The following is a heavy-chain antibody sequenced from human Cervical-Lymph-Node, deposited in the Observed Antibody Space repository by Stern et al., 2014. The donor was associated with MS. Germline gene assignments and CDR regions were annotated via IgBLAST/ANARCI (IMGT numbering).Heavy chain of an antibody. CDR3: ARDYEDTSMLFDH. CDR1: GFTFSSYG. J-gene: IGHJ4*02. Sequence: QVQLVESGGAVVQPGRSLRLSCAASGFTFSSYGMHWVRQAPGQGLEWVTVISYDGNHKYYADYVKGRFTISRDNSKNTLHLQMNSVTPDDTAIYYCARDYEDTSMLFDHWGQGTLVTVSS. CDR2: ISYDGNHK. V-gene: IGHV3-30*03. D-gene: IGHD2-8*01.